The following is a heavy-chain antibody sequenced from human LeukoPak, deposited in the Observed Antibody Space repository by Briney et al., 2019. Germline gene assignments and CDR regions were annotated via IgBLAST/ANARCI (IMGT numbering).Heavy chain of an antibody. Sequence: SQTLSLTCAISGDSVSSNSAVWNWVRQSPSRGLEWLGMTYYRSKWYNDYAISVQSRITINPDTSKNQFSLQLNSVTPEDAAVYFCARTYGSGPTYFDLWGQGTLVTVSS. J-gene: IGHJ5*02. CDR3: ARTYGSGPTYFDL. CDR2: TYYRSKWYN. CDR1: GDSVSSNSAV. V-gene: IGHV6-1*01. D-gene: IGHD3-10*01.